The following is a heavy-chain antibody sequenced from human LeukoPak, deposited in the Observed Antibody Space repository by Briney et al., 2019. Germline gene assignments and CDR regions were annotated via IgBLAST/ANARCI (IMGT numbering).Heavy chain of an antibody. V-gene: IGHV1-18*01. J-gene: IGHJ4*02. CDR1: GGTFSSYG. D-gene: IGHD3-22*01. CDR2: ISAYNGNT. Sequence: ASVKVSCKASGGTFSSYGISWVRQAPGQGLEWMGWISAYNGNTNYAQKLQGRVTMTTDTSTSTAYMELRGLRSDDTAVYYCARWSDYYDSSGYYYGGGLIDYWGQGTLVTVSS. CDR3: ARWSDYYDSSGYYYGGGLIDY.